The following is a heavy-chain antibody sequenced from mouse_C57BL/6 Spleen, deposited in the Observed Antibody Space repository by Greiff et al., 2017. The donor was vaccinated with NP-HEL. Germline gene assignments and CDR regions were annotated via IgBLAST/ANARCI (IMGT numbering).Heavy chain of an antibody. CDR3: ARRDGNPFAY. V-gene: IGHV5-9*01. CDR2: ISGGGGNT. J-gene: IGHJ3*01. CDR1: GFTFSSYT. D-gene: IGHD2-1*01. Sequence: EVQLVESGGGLVKPGGSLKLSCAASGFTFSSYTMSWVRQTPEKRLEWVATISGGGGNTYYPDSVKGRFTISRDNAKNTLYLQMSSLRSEDTALYYCARRDGNPFAYWGQGTLVTVSA.